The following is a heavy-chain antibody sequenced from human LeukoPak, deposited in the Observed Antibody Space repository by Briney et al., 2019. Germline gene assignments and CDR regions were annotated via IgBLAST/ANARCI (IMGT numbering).Heavy chain of an antibody. CDR1: GYTFTTYA. CDR2: INGGNGNT. Sequence: GASVKVSCKASGYTFTTYAMHWVRQAPGQRLEWMGWINGGNGNTKYSQKFQGRVTITRETSASTAYMELRRLRSEDTAVYYCARESYDILTGYSDYYGIDVWGKGTTVTVSS. D-gene: IGHD3-9*01. CDR3: ARESYDILTGYSDYYGIDV. J-gene: IGHJ6*04. V-gene: IGHV1-3*01.